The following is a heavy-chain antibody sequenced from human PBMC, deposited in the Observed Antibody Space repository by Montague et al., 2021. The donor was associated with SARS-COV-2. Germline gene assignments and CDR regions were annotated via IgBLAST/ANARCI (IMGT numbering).Heavy chain of an antibody. CDR3: ARSYGDYRDSYFDY. D-gene: IGHD4-17*01. J-gene: IGHJ4*02. V-gene: IGHV2-70*11. CDR2: XDWXEDQ. CDR1: GFSLNTSGMC. Sequence: PALVKPTQTLTLTCTFSGFSLNTSGMCVSWIRQPPGKALEWLARXDWXEDQYYSTSLKTRLTISKDTSKNQVVLTMTNMDPIDTATYYCARSYGDYRDSYFDYWGQGTLVTVSS.